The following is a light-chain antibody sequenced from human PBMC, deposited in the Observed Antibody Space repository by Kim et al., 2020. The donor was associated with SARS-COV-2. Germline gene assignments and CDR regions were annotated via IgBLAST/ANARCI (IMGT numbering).Light chain of an antibody. CDR1: SLRSYY. Sequence: SSELTQDPAVSVALGQTVKITCQGDSLRSYYASWYQQKPGQAPILVMYGRTNRPSGIPGRFSGSASGDTASLTITGAQAEDEADYYCRCRDRNAGRVFGGGTQLTVL. CDR2: GRT. J-gene: IGLJ3*02. V-gene: IGLV3-19*01. CDR3: RCRDRNAGRV.